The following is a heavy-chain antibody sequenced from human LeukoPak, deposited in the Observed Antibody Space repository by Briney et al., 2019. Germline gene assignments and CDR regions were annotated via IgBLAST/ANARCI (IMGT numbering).Heavy chain of an antibody. CDR3: ARRPGGVLADTDFLES. J-gene: IGHJ4*02. Sequence: GESLKISCKDSGHNLATHYINSVRQMPGKGLEWMGRIDPDDSYTNYSPAFQGRVKMSADKSSRTAYLQWSSLEASDTAMYYCARRPGGVLADTDFLESWGQGTLVIVSS. CDR1: GHNLATHY. CDR2: IDPDDSYT. D-gene: IGHD3-3*01. V-gene: IGHV5-10-1*01.